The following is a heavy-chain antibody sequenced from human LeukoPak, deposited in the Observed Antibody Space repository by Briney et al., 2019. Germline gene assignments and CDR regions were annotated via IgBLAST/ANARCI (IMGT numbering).Heavy chain of an antibody. Sequence: GGSLRLSCAASGFTFSSYAMSWVRQAPGKGLEWVSAISGSGGSTYYADSVKGRFTISRDNSKNTLHLQMNSLRAEDTAVYYCAKAYCSSTSCPFDPWGQGTLVTVSS. J-gene: IGHJ5*02. CDR3: AKAYCSSTSCPFDP. CDR2: ISGSGGST. V-gene: IGHV3-23*01. D-gene: IGHD2-2*01. CDR1: GFTFSSYA.